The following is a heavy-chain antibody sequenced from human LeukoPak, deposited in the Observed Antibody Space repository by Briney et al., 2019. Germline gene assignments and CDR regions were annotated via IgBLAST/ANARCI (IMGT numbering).Heavy chain of an antibody. Sequence: GGSLRLSCAASGFTLSSYAMSWVRQAPGKGLEWVSAISGSGGTTYYADSVKGRFTISRDNSKNTLYLQMNSLRAEDTAVYYCAREHYDMSNSYGMDVWGQGTTVTVSS. CDR2: ISGSGGTT. J-gene: IGHJ6*02. V-gene: IGHV3-23*01. CDR1: GFTLSSYA. CDR3: AREHYDMSNSYGMDV. D-gene: IGHD3-9*01.